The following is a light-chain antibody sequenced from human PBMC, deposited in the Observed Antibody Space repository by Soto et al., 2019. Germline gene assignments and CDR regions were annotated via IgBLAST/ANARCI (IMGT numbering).Light chain of an antibody. CDR1: QSVSSY. CDR3: QQRSNWPQIT. CDR2: DAS. V-gene: IGKV3-11*01. Sequence: EIVLTQSPATLSLSPGERATLSCRASQSVSSYLAWYQQNPGQAPRLLIYDASNRATGIPARFSGSGSGTDFTLTISSLEPEDFAVYYCQQRSNWPQITFGQGTRLEIK. J-gene: IGKJ5*01.